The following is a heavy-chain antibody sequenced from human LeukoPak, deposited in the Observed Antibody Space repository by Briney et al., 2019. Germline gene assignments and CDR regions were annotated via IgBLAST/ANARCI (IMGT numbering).Heavy chain of an antibody. J-gene: IGHJ3*02. Sequence: SQTLSLTCTVSGGSISSGSYYWSWVRQPAGTGLEWIGRFYISGSTNYNPSLKSRVTISIDTSKNQFSLRLSSVTAADTAVYYCARGWGSSDAFHIWGQGTMVTVSS. D-gene: IGHD3-16*01. V-gene: IGHV4-61*02. CDR3: ARGWGSSDAFHI. CDR1: GGSISSGSYY. CDR2: FYISGST.